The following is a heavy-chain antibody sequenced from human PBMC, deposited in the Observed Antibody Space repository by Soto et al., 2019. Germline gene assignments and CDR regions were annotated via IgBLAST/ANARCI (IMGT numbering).Heavy chain of an antibody. CDR1: GFTVSNNY. D-gene: IGHD3-9*01. CDR3: ARDLVLTGYSDYYYYGMDV. CDR2: VYSGGST. V-gene: IGHV3-53*01. J-gene: IGHJ6*02. Sequence: GGSLRLSCAASGFTVSNNYMSLVRQAPGKGLEWVSVVYSGGSTYYADSVKGRFTISRDNSKNTVYLQMNSLRAEDTAVYYCARDLVLTGYSDYYYYGMDVWGQGTTVTVSS.